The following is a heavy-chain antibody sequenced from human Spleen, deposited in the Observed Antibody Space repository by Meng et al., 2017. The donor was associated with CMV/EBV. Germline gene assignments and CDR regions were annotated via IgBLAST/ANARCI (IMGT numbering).Heavy chain of an antibody. J-gene: IGHJ4*02. CDR3: ARDRAPPSYYYDSSGYWVFDY. Sequence: QVQLVESGGGLVKPGGSLRLSCAASGFTFSDYYMSWIRQAPGKGLEWVSYISSSSSYTNYADSVKGRFTISRDNAKNSLYLQMNSLRAEDTAVYYCARDRAPPSYYYDSSGYWVFDYWGQGTLVTVSS. V-gene: IGHV3-11*05. D-gene: IGHD3-22*01. CDR2: ISSSSSYT. CDR1: GFTFSDYY.